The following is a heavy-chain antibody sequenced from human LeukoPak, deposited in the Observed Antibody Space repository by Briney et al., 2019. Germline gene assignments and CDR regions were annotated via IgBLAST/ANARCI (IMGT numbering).Heavy chain of an antibody. CDR1: GYSISSGYY. J-gene: IGHJ4*02. D-gene: IGHD6-13*01. CDR2: IYHSGST. CDR3: ARGTRIAAAGTFDY. V-gene: IGHV4-38-2*01. Sequence: NPSETLSLTCAVSGYSISSGYYWGWIRQPPGKGLEWIGSIYHSGSTYYNPSLKSRVTISVDTSKNQFSLKLSSVTAADTAVYYCARGTRIAAAGTFDYWAREPWSPSPQ.